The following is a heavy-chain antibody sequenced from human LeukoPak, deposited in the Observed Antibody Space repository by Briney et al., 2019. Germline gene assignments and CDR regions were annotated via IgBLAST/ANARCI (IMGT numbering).Heavy chain of an antibody. V-gene: IGHV3-66*01. CDR1: GGSFSGYY. J-gene: IGHJ3*02. Sequence: ETLSLTCAVYGGSFSGYYWSWIRQPPGKGLEWVSVIYSGGSTYYADSVKGRFTISRDNSKNTLYLQMNSLRAEDTAVYYCARGIRQHDAFDIWGQGTMVTVSS. CDR3: ARGIRQHDAFDI. D-gene: IGHD6-13*01. CDR2: IYSGGST.